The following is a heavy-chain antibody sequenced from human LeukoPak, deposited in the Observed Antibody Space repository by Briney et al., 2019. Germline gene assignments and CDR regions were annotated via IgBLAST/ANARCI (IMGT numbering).Heavy chain of an antibody. CDR2: ISSGGGFT. Sequence: GGSLRLSCAASGFTFSTYAMSWVRQAPGKGLEWVSTISSGGGFTYYSESVKGRFTISRDCSKSTLCLQMNSLRAEDTAVYYCAKDLRIRAGVPDYWGQGTLVTVSS. CDR3: AKDLRIRAGVPDY. J-gene: IGHJ4*02. D-gene: IGHD2-8*01. CDR1: GFTFSTYA. V-gene: IGHV3-23*01.